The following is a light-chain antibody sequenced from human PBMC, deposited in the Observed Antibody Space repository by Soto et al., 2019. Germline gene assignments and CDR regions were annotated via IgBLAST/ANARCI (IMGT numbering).Light chain of an antibody. Sequence: QSALTQPASVSGSPGQSITISCTGTSSDVGGYNYVSWYQQHPGKAPKLMIYEVSNRPSGVSNRFSGSKSGNTASLTISGLQAEDEADYYCSSYPRSSPRVFGTGTKLTVL. J-gene: IGLJ1*01. CDR1: SSDVGGYNY. CDR2: EVS. V-gene: IGLV2-14*01. CDR3: SSYPRSSPRV.